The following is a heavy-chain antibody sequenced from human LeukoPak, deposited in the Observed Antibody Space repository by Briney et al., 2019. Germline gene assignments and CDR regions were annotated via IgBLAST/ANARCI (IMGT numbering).Heavy chain of an antibody. D-gene: IGHD2-15*01. J-gene: IGHJ4*02. Sequence: PGXSLEISCQGSGSRFTSYWIGWVRQLPGKGLEWMGIIYAGDSDTRYSPSLQGQVTISAEKSISTAYLQWSSLKASDTAMYYCARPGYCSGGSCYQGDYWGQGTLVTVSS. CDR3: ARPGYCSGGSCYQGDY. V-gene: IGHV5-51*01. CDR1: GSRFTSYW. CDR2: IYAGDSDT.